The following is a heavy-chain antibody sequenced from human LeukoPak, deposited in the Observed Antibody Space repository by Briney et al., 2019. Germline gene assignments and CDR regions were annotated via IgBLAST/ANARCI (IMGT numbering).Heavy chain of an antibody. D-gene: IGHD3-9*01. Sequence: GGSLRLSCAASGFAFGSYAMGWVRQAPGKGLEWVSAISGSDDSTYYADSVKGRFTTSRDKSKNTLYLQMNSLRAEDTAVYYCSKQVDFDPADAFDVRGQGTMVTVSS. J-gene: IGHJ3*01. CDR3: SKQVDFDPADAFDV. CDR1: GFAFGSYA. V-gene: IGHV3-23*01. CDR2: ISGSDDST.